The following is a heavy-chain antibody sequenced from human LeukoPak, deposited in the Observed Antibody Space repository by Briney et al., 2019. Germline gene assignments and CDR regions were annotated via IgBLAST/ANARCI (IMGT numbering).Heavy chain of an antibody. CDR2: MSYDGSNK. Sequence: GGSLRLSCAASGFTFSSYAMHWVRQAPGKGLEWVAVMSYDGSNKYYADSVKGRFTISRDNSKNTLYLQMNSLRAEDTAVYYCARDQDSSSWYDYYYYGMDVWGQGTTVTVSS. V-gene: IGHV3-30-3*01. D-gene: IGHD6-13*01. CDR3: ARDQDSSSWYDYYYYGMDV. CDR1: GFTFSSYA. J-gene: IGHJ6*02.